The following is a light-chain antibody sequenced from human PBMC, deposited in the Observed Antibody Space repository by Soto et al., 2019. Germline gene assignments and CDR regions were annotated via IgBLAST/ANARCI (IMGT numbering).Light chain of an antibody. Sequence: QSVLTQPPSASGTPGQRVTISCSGSISNVGSHTVNWYQQVPGTAPKLLIYDNNRRPSGVPDRFSGSKSATSASLAISGLQSDDEADYYCAAWDDSLNGVFGGGTQLTVL. CDR3: AAWDDSLNGV. CDR2: DNN. CDR1: ISNVGSHT. J-gene: IGLJ2*01. V-gene: IGLV1-44*01.